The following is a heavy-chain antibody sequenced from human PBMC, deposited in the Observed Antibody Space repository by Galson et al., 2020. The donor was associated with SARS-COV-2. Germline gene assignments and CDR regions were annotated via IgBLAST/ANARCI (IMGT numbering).Heavy chain of an antibody. V-gene: IGHV1-69*06. CDR3: AREDCSSTSCYFDY. CDR2: IIPIFGTA. CDR1: GGTFSSYA. J-gene: IGHJ4*02. D-gene: IGHD2-2*01. Sequence: SVKVSCKASGGTFSSYAISWVRQAPGQGLEWMGGIIPIFGTANYAQKFQGRVTITADKSTSTAYMELSSLRSEDTAVYYCAREDCSSTSCYFDYWGQGTLVTVSS.